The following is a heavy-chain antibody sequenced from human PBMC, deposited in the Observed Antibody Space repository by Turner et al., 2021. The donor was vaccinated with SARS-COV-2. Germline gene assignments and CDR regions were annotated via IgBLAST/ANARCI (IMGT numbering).Heavy chain of an antibody. Sequence: QLQLQESGPGLVKPSETLSLTCTVSGGSISSSSYYWGWIRQPPGKGLEWIGSIYYRGSNYYNPSLKSRVTISVDTSKNQFSLKLSSVTAADTAVYYCAPSPITMVRGVITFGWFDPWGQGTLVTVSS. V-gene: IGHV4-39*01. J-gene: IGHJ5*02. D-gene: IGHD3-10*01. CDR3: APSPITMVRGVITFGWFDP. CDR2: IYYRGSN. CDR1: GGSISSSSYY.